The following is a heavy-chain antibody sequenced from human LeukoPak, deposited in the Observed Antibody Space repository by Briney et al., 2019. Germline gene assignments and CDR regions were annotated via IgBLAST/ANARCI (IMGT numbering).Heavy chain of an antibody. V-gene: IGHV4-59*01. J-gene: IGHJ4*02. Sequence: SETLSLTCTVSGGSIRSYHWSWIRQPPGKRLEWIGYIYDSGSTNYNPSLKSRVTISMDTSKNQFSLKLSSVTAADTAVYYCAREAYCGGDCYSGFDYWGQGTLVTVSS. CDR2: IYDSGST. D-gene: IGHD2-21*02. CDR3: AREAYCGGDCYSGFDY. CDR1: GGSIRSYH.